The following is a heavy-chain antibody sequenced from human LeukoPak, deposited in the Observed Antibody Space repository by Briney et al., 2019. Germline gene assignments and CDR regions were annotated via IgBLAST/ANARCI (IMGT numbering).Heavy chain of an antibody. CDR1: TFTFSTYS. CDR2: INRGSSYI. J-gene: IGHJ6*02. D-gene: IGHD3-10*01. V-gene: IGHV3-21*01. CDR3: ARAEGYGSGAYYKPYYYGMDV. Sequence: GGSLRLSCAASTFTFSTYSMNWVRQAPGKGLEWVSSINRGSSYIYYADSVKGRFTISRDNAKNSLYLQMNSLRAEDTAVYYCARAEGYGSGAYYKPYYYGMDVWGQGTTVTVSS.